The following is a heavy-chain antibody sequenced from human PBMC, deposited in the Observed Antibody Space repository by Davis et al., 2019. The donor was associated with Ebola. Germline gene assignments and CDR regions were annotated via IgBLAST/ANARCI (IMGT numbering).Heavy chain of an antibody. Sequence: SETLSLTCAVSGGSISSSNWWSWVRQPPGKGLEWFGEIYHSGSTNYNPSLKSRVTISVDTSKNQFSLKLSSVTAADTAVYYCARGRTVDTAMVTGFYYGMDVWGQGTTVTVSS. V-gene: IGHV4-4*02. CDR2: IYHSGST. D-gene: IGHD5-18*01. CDR1: GGSISSSNW. CDR3: ARGRTVDTAMVTGFYYGMDV. J-gene: IGHJ6*02.